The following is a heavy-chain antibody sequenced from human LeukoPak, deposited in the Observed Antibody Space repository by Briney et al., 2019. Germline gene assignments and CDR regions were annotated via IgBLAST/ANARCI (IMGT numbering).Heavy chain of an antibody. Sequence: TGGSLRLSCAASGFTVSSNYMSWVRQAPGKGLEWVSVTYSGGSTYYADSVKGRFTISRDDSRNTLYLQMNSLRGEDTAVYYCARQRYSDCWGQGTLVTVSS. J-gene: IGHJ4*02. D-gene: IGHD2-15*01. V-gene: IGHV3-53*01. CDR3: ARQRYSDC. CDR2: TYSGGST. CDR1: GFTVSSNY.